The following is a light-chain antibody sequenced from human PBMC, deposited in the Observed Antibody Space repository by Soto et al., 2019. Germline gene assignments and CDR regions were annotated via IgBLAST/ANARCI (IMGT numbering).Light chain of an antibody. CDR2: AAS. CDR3: KQSYSTPLT. V-gene: IGKV1-39*01. J-gene: IGKJ4*01. CDR1: QSISSY. Sequence: DIQMTQSPSSLSASVGDRVTITCRARQSISSYLNWYQQKPGKAPKLLIYAASSLQSGVPSRFSGSGSGTDFTLTISSLQPEDFATYYCKQSYSTPLTFGGGTQGEIK.